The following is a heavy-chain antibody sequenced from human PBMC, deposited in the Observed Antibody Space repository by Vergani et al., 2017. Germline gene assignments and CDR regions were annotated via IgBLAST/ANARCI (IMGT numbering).Heavy chain of an antibody. V-gene: IGHV1-69*04. CDR1: GGTFSSYA. J-gene: IGHJ6*02. D-gene: IGHD6-6*01. CDR3: ARGASIAAREAAPYYYGMDV. Sequence: QVQLVQSGAEVKKPGSSVKVSCKASGGTFSSYAISWVRQAPGQGLEWMGRIIPILGIANYAQKFQGRVTITADKSTSTAYMELSSLRSEDTAVYYCARGASIAAREAAPYYYGMDVWGQGTTVTVAS. CDR2: IIPILGIA.